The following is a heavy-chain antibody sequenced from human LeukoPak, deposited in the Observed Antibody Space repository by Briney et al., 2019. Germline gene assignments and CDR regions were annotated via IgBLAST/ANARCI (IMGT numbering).Heavy chain of an antibody. D-gene: IGHD3-22*01. J-gene: IGHJ4*02. CDR2: IYHSGST. CDR3: ARGDYDSSGYYPY. CDR1: GGSISSSSYY. Sequence: SETLSLTCTASGGSISSSSYYWGWIRQPPGKGLEWIGSIYHSGSTYYNPSLKSRVTISVDTSKNQFSLKLSSVTAADTAVYYCARGDYDSSGYYPYWGQGTLVTVSS. V-gene: IGHV4-39*07.